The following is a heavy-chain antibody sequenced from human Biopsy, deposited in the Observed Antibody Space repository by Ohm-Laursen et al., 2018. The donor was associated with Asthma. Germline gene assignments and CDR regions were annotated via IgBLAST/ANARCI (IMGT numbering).Heavy chain of an antibody. J-gene: IGHJ4*02. D-gene: IGHD1-26*01. Sequence: SLRLSCAASGFTFSNYGMHWVRQAPGRGLDWVAVISFDGSNKNYTDSVKGRFTISRDNSRNTLHLQMNSLRAEDTAVYYCAKDVFPGWELRRGPDYWGQGTLVTVSS. CDR2: ISFDGSNK. V-gene: IGHV3-30*18. CDR1: GFTFSNYG. CDR3: AKDVFPGWELRRGPDY.